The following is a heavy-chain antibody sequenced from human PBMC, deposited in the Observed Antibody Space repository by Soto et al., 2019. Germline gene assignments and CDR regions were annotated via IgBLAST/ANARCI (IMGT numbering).Heavy chain of an antibody. CDR2: ISYDGSNK. CDR1: GFTFSSYG. D-gene: IGHD6-19*01. V-gene: IGHV3-30*03. CDR3: ARDQQQWLVPGPGSDPPEGGNMDV. Sequence: PGGSLRLSCAASGFTFSSYGMHWVRQAPGKGLEWVAVISYDGSNKYYADSVRGRFTISRDNSKNTLYLQMNSLRAEDTAVYYCARDQQQWLVPGPGSDPPEGGNMDVWGQGTTVTVSS. J-gene: IGHJ6*02.